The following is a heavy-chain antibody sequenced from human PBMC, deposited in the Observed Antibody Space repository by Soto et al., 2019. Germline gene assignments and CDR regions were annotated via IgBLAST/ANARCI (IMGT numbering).Heavy chain of an antibody. V-gene: IGHV1-69*12. J-gene: IGHJ5*01. Sequence: QVQLVHSGPEVKKPGSSVKVSCKSSGETFKTYSVSWVRQAPGQGLEWMGGIIPILGKPMYAQKFQDRVTITADEPTCIVFWELTSLVFDDTAVYHCARLWGIADHDSWGEGTRVTVSS. CDR3: ARLWGIADHDS. D-gene: IGHD6-13*01. CDR1: GETFKTYS. CDR2: IIPILGKP.